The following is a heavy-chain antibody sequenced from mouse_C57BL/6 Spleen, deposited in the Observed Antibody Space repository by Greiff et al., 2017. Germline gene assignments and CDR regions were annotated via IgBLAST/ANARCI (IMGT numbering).Heavy chain of an antibody. Sequence: EVQLVESGGGLVKPGGSLKLSCAASGFTFSSYTMSWVRQTPEKRLEWVATISGGGGNTYYPDSVKGRFTISRDNAKNTMYLQMSSLRSEDTALYYCARQEGYYDYTWFAYWGQGTLVTVSA. V-gene: IGHV5-9*01. CDR2: ISGGGGNT. CDR1: GFTFSSYT. J-gene: IGHJ3*01. D-gene: IGHD2-4*01. CDR3: ARQEGYYDYTWFAY.